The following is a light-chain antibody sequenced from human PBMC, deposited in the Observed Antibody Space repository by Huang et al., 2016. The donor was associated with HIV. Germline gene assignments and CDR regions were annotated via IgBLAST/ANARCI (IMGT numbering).Light chain of an antibody. V-gene: IGKV1-9*01. J-gene: IGKJ4*01. CDR2: AAS. Sequence: IQLTQSPSSLSASVGDRVTISCRASQGISSYLAWYQQKPGKAPKLLIDAASTLQRGVPSRFSGSGSGTDFTLTITSLQPEDFATYYCQQLNGYPLTFGGGTKVEIK. CDR3: QQLNGYPLT. CDR1: QGISSY.